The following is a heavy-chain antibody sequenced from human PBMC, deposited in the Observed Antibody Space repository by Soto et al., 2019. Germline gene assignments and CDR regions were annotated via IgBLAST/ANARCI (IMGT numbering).Heavy chain of an antibody. D-gene: IGHD2-15*01. CDR2: IIPILGIA. CDR1: GGTFSSYT. Sequence: HVQLVQSGAEVKKPGSSVKVSCKASGGTFSSYTISWVRQAPGQGLEWMGRIIPILGIANYAQKFQGRVTITADKSTSTAYMELSSLRSEDTAVYYCARRYCSRGSCYSPEYFQHWGQGTLVTVSS. J-gene: IGHJ1*01. CDR3: ARRYCSRGSCYSPEYFQH. V-gene: IGHV1-69*02.